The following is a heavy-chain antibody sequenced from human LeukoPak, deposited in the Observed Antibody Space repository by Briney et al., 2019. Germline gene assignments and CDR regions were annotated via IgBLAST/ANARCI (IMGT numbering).Heavy chain of an antibody. J-gene: IGHJ5*02. CDR2: IYYSGST. CDR1: GGSISSSSHY. Sequence: SETLSLTCTVSGGSISSSSHYWGWIRQPPGKGLEWIGSIYYSGSTYYNPSLKSRVTISVDTSKNQFSLKLSSVTAADTAVYYCARLVSSSLEWFDPWGQGTLVTVSS. D-gene: IGHD6-13*01. V-gene: IGHV4-39*01. CDR3: ARLVSSSLEWFDP.